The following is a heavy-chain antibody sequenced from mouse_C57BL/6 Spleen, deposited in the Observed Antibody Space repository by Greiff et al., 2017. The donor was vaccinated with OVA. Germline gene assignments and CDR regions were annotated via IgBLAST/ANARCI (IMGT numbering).Heavy chain of an antibody. CDR2: IRLKSDNYAT. CDR1: GFTFSNYW. J-gene: IGHJ2*01. Sequence: EVQVVESGGGLVQPGGSMKLSCVASGFTFSNYWMNWVRQSPEKGLEWVAQIRLKSDNYATHYAESVKGRFTISRDDSKSSVYLQMNNLRAEDTGIYYCTGRGYYFDYWGKGTTLTVSS. CDR3: TGRGYYFDY. V-gene: IGHV6-3*01.